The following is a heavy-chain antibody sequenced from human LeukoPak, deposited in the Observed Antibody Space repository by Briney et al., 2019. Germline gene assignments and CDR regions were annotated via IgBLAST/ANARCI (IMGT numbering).Heavy chain of an antibody. D-gene: IGHD6-13*01. CDR3: AREGAFGYSSPMDI. CDR1: GPSISSYY. V-gene: IGHV4-4*07. Sequence: WASLSPTRTLDGPSISSYYCRSVRQPAGRGLGWIRRIYTSGSTNYNPSLKSRVTMSVDTSKNQFSLKLSSVTAADTAVYYCAREGAFGYSSPMDIWGQGTMVTVPS. CDR2: IYTSGST. J-gene: IGHJ3*02.